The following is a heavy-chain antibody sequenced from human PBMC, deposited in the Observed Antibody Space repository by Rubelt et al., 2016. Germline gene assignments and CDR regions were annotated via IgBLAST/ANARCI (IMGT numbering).Heavy chain of an antibody. J-gene: IGHJ5*02. CDR2: IYYSGST. Sequence: QVQLQESGPGLVKPSETLSLTCTVSGGSISSYYWSWIRQPPGKGLEWIGYIYYSGSTNYNPSLKSRVTISVDTSKNQFYLKLSSVTAADTAVYYCARVVLRYVDWGEYNWFDPWGQGTLVTVSS. V-gene: IGHV4-59*01. D-gene: IGHD3-9*01. CDR3: ARVVLRYVDWGEYNWFDP. CDR1: GGSISSYY.